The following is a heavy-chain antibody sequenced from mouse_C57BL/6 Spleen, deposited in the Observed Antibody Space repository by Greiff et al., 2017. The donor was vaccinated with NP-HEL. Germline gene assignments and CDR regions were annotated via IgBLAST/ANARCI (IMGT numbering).Heavy chain of an antibody. CDR1: GYTFTSYW. J-gene: IGHJ2*01. V-gene: IGHV1-61*01. D-gene: IGHD3-3*01. CDR2: IYPSDSET. Sequence: QVQLQQPGAELVRPGSSVKLSCKASGYTFTSYWLDWVKQRPGQGLEWIGNIYPSDSETHYNQKFKDKATLTVDKSSSTAYMQLSSLTSEDSAVYYCSRSRRDGDFDYWGQGTTLTVSS. CDR3: SRSRRDGDFDY.